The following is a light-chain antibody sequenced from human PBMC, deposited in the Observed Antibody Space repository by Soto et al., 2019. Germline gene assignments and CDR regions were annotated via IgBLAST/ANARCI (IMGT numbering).Light chain of an antibody. V-gene: IGKV3-15*01. J-gene: IGKJ5*01. CDR1: HYIYSN. CDR2: RAS. Sequence: IVMTQAPATLSVSPGGRATLSCTASHYIYSNVAWFQQRPGQAPRLLIYRASTRATGTPARFTGSGSGTEFTLTITSLQSEDFALYFCQQYNNWPFSFGPGTRLEIK. CDR3: QQYNNWPFS.